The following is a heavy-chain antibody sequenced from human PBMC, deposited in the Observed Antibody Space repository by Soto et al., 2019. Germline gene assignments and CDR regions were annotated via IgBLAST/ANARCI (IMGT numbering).Heavy chain of an antibody. CDR1: GFTVSSNY. V-gene: IGHV3-53*04. Sequence: EVQLVESGGGLVQPGGSLRLSCAALGFTVSSNYMSWVRQAPGKGLECVSIIYPSGTTYYAASVKGRFTVSRHNSKTTLFLQMNSLRAEDTAVYYCARDLMYYDILTGYAAFDIWGQGTLVTVSS. J-gene: IGHJ3*02. CDR3: ARDLMYYDILTGYAAFDI. CDR2: IYPSGTT. D-gene: IGHD3-9*01.